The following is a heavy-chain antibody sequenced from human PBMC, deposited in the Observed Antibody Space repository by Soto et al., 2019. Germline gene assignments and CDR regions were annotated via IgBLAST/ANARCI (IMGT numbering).Heavy chain of an antibody. CDR2: INAGNGNT. J-gene: IGHJ4*02. D-gene: IGHD3-22*01. V-gene: IGHV1-3*01. CDR3: ARALPPFYYDSSAYYDLAY. Sequence: SVKVSCKASGYTFTSYAMHWVRQAPGQRLEWMGWINAGNGNTKYSQKFQGRVTITRDTSASTAYMELSSLRSEDTAVYYCARALPPFYYDSSAYYDLAYWGQGTLVTVSS. CDR1: GYTFTSYA.